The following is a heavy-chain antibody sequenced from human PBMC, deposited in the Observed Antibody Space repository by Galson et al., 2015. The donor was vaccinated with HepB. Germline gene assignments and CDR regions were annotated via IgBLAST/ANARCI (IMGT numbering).Heavy chain of an antibody. Sequence: SVKVSCKASGGTFSSYAISWVRQAPGQGLEWMGGIIPILGIANYAQKFQGRVTITADKSTSTAYMELSSLRSEDTAVYYCARDPPRFVNWNQKDEWFDPWGQGTLVTVSS. D-gene: IGHD1-20*01. V-gene: IGHV1-69*10. CDR2: IIPILGIA. CDR3: ARDPPRFVNWNQKDEWFDP. J-gene: IGHJ5*02. CDR1: GGTFSSYA.